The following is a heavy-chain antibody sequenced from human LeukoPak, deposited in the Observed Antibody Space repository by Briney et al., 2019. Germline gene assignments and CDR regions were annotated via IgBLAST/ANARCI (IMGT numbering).Heavy chain of an antibody. V-gene: IGHV1-18*01. Sequence: ASVKVSCKASGYTFTSYGISWVRQAPGQGLEWMGWISAYNGNTNYAQKLQGRVTMTTDTSTSTAYMEPRSLRSDDTAVYYCARETTLYYGDYVYRWFDPWGQGTLVTVSS. J-gene: IGHJ5*02. CDR1: GYTFTSYG. CDR2: ISAYNGNT. CDR3: ARETTLYYGDYVYRWFDP. D-gene: IGHD4-17*01.